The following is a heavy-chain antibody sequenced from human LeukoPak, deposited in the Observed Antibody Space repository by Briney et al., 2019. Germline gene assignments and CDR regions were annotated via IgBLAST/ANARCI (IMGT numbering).Heavy chain of an antibody. CDR1: GFIFSSYE. CDR2: ISSSGSTI. Sequence: GGSLRLSCVASGFIFSSYEMNWVRQAPGEGLEWVSYISSSGSTIYYADSVKGRFTISRDNAKNSLYLQMNSLRAEDTAVYYCASRTEGWLDPWGQGTLVTVSS. J-gene: IGHJ5*02. V-gene: IGHV3-48*03. D-gene: IGHD2-2*01. CDR3: ASRTEGWLDP.